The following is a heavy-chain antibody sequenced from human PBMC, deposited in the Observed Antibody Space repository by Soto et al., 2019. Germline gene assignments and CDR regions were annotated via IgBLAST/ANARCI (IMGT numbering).Heavy chain of an antibody. CDR2: ISYDGSNK. CDR3: AKVSKRWGDYYGLDV. Sequence: PGWSLRLACASSVFTFISYGMHWVRQAPGKGLEWVAVISYDGSNKYYADSVKGRFTISRDNSKNTLYLQMNSLRAEDTAVYYCAKVSKRWGDYYGLDVWGQGTTVTVSS. J-gene: IGHJ6*02. D-gene: IGHD3-16*01. CDR1: VFTFISYG. V-gene: IGHV3-30*18.